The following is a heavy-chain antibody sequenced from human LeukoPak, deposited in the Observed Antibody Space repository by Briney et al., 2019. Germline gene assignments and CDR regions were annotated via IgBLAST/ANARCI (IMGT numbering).Heavy chain of an antibody. CDR3: ARRRGYSYGAHGMDV. V-gene: IGHV4-34*01. Sequence: SETLSLTCAVYGGSFSGYYWSWIRQPPGRGLEWIEEINHSGSTNYNPSLKSRVTISVDTSKNQFSLKLSSVTAADTAVYYCARRRGYSYGAHGMDVWGQGTTVTVSS. J-gene: IGHJ6*02. CDR2: INHSGST. D-gene: IGHD5-18*01. CDR1: GGSFSGYY.